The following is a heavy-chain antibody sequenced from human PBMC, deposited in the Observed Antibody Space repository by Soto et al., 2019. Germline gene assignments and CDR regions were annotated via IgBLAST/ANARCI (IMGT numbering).Heavy chain of an antibody. CDR1: GYSFTNYG. V-gene: IGHV1-18*01. J-gene: IGHJ4*02. CDR2: ISGYNGNT. D-gene: IGHD1-1*01. CDR3: ARANTWVTGRVGTH. Sequence: QIHLEQSRIEMKEPGTSLKISCATSGYSFTNYGISWVRQAPGQGLEWMGWISGYNGNTKYAQSFNDRGVMTADKFTSTGYLEMRNLRSKDTAVYYCARANTWVTGRVGTHWGQGTKVTVSS.